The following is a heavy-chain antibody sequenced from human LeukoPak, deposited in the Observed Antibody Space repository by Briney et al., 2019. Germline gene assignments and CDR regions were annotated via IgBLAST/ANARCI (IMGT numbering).Heavy chain of an antibody. V-gene: IGHV4-34*01. D-gene: IGHD3-10*01. CDR1: GGSFSGYY. CDR2: INHSGST. CDR3: ARALWFGELSEPPYYYYYMDV. J-gene: IGHJ6*03. Sequence: PSETLSLTCAVYGGSFSGYYWSWIRQPPGKGLEWIGEINHSGSTNYNPSLKSRVTISVDTSKNQFSLKLSSVTAADTAVYYCARALWFGELSEPPYYYYYMDVWGKGTTVTVSS.